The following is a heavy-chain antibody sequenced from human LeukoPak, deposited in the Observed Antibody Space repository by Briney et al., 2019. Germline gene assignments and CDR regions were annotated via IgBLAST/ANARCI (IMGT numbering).Heavy chain of an antibody. CDR1: GYTFTSYD. J-gene: IGHJ5*02. Sequence: ASVKVSCKASGYTFTSYDINWVRQATGQGLEWMGWMNPNSGNTGYAQKFQGRVTMTRNTSISTAYMELSSLRSEDTAVYYCARYGSGIDWFDPWGQGTLVTVSS. CDR3: ARYGSGIDWFDP. D-gene: IGHD3-10*01. V-gene: IGHV1-8*01. CDR2: MNPNSGNT.